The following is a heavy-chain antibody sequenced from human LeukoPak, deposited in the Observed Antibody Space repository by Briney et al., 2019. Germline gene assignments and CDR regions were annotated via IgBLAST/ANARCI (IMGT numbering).Heavy chain of an antibody. CDR2: ISGTGGAT. J-gene: IGHJ4*02. D-gene: IGHD3-10*01. CDR3: AKDLGVRTLSGFDF. V-gene: IGHV3-23*01. Sequence: GGCLRLSCAASGFTFSNHAMSWVRQAPGKGPEWDSTISGTGGATYYADSVKGRLTISRDNSKNTLYLQMSTLRAEDTAVYYCAKDLGVRTLSGFDFWGQGTQVTVSS. CDR1: GFTFSNHA.